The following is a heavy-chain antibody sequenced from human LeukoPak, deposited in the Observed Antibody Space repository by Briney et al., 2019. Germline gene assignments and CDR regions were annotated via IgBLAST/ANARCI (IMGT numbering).Heavy chain of an antibody. V-gene: IGHV4-34*01. J-gene: IGHJ5*02. CDR1: GFTFSNFW. Sequence: GSLRLSCTASGFTFSNFWMGWVRQPPGKGLEWIGEINHSGSTNYNPSLKSRVTISVDTSKNQFSLKLSSVTAADTAVYYCAIAAAGLGWFDPWGQGTLVTVSS. CDR3: AIAAAGLGWFDP. D-gene: IGHD6-13*01. CDR2: INHSGST.